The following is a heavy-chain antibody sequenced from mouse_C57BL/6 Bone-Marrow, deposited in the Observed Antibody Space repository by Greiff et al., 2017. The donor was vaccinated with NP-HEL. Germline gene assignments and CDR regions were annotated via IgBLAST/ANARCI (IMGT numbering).Heavy chain of an antibody. Sequence: EVKLMESGGGLVKPGGSLKLSCAASGFTFSDYGMHWVRQAPEKGLEWVAYISSGSSTIYYADTVKGRFTISRDNAKNTLFLQMTSLRSEDTAMYYCARREGYGYDSPFDYWGQGTTLTVSS. V-gene: IGHV5-17*01. CDR1: GFTFSDYG. CDR3: ARREGYGYDSPFDY. CDR2: ISSGSSTI. D-gene: IGHD2-2*01. J-gene: IGHJ2*01.